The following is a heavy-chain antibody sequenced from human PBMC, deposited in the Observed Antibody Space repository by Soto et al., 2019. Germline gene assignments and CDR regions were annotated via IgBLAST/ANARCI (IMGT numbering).Heavy chain of an antibody. V-gene: IGHV3-7*03. CDR2: IKQDGREK. Sequence: GGSLRLSCAASGFTFSSYWMSWIRQAPGKGLEWVAKIKQDGREKYYVDSVKGSFTISRDNAKNSLYLQMNSLRAEDTAVYYCARALGNALDIWGQGTMVTVSS. D-gene: IGHD4-4*01. CDR1: GFTFSSYW. J-gene: IGHJ3*02. CDR3: ARALGNALDI.